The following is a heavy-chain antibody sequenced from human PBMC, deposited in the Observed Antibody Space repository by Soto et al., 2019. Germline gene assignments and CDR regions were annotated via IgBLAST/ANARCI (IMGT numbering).Heavy chain of an antibody. CDR2: MYYSGTT. Sequence: NPSETLSLTCTVSGGSISSSDFYWGWLRQTPGKGLEFIGGMYYSGTTYYKTSLKSRVTISVDTSKNQFTLKLISVTAADTAVYYCAVVDSTGNWFDPWGEGALVTVSS. J-gene: IGHJ5*02. CDR3: AVVDSTGNWFDP. D-gene: IGHD6-25*01. CDR1: GGSISSSDFY. V-gene: IGHV4-39*01.